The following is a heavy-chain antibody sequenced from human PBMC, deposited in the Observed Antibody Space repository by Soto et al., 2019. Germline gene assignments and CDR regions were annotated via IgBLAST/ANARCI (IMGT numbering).Heavy chain of an antibody. Sequence: SETLSLTCAVSGGSISSGNWWSWFSQYPPRGLEYIGEIFHDGTANYYPSFERRVAISVDTSKNQFSLKLTSVTAADAAIYFCARLVYDTRLNYLYFDFWGQGTLVTVSS. D-gene: IGHD6-6*01. CDR1: GGSISSGNW. CDR3: ARLVYDTRLNYLYFDF. CDR2: IFHDGTA. V-gene: IGHV4-4*02. J-gene: IGHJ4*02.